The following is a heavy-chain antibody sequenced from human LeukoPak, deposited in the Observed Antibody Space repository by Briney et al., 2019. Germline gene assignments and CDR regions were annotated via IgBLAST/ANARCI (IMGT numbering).Heavy chain of an antibody. CDR2: IYPGDSDT. J-gene: IGHJ6*02. Sequence: GESLKISCKGSGYSFTSYWIGWVRQMPGKGLEWMGIIYPGDSDTRYSPSFQGQVTISADKSISTAYLQWSSLKASDTAMYYCARQPVEMATITRYHYYYGMDVWGQGTTVTVSS. D-gene: IGHD5-24*01. CDR1: GYSFTSYW. V-gene: IGHV5-51*01. CDR3: ARQPVEMATITRYHYYYGMDV.